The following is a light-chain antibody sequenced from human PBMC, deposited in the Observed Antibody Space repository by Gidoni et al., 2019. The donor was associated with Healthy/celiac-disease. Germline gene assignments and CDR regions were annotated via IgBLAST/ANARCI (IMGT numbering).Light chain of an antibody. Sequence: DIQMTQSPSTLSASVGDRVTITCRASQSISSWLAWYQQKPGKAPKLLSYKASSLESGVPSRFSGSGSGTEFTLTISSLQPDDFATYYCQQYNSIFTFGPGTKVDIK. CDR3: QQYNSIFT. J-gene: IGKJ3*01. CDR2: KAS. V-gene: IGKV1-5*03. CDR1: QSISSW.